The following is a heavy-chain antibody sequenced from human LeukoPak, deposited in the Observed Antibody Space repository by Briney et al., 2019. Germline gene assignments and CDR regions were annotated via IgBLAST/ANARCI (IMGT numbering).Heavy chain of an antibody. CDR3: ARNSYGSGSHDH. D-gene: IGHD3-10*01. CDR1: GFTPSSYW. V-gene: IGHV3-7*01. CDR2: INQDGHAQ. J-gene: IGHJ5*02. Sequence: GGSLRLSCAASGFTPSSYWMTWVRQDPGKGLECVANINQDGHAQYYVQSVRGRFTISRDNAKSSLYLQMNSLSVEDTGVYYCARNSYGSGSHDHWGQGTLVTVSS.